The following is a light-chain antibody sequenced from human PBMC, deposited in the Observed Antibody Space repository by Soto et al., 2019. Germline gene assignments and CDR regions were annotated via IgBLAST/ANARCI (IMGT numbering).Light chain of an antibody. CDR1: TSDVGVYNY. Sequence: QSALTQPPSASGAPGQTVTIPRTGSTSDVGVYNYVSWYQQHPGKAPKHMIYEVTKRPSGVPDRFSGSKSGNTASLTVSGLQAEDEADYYCSSYAGSNDVVFGGGTKLTVL. CDR2: EVT. J-gene: IGLJ2*01. V-gene: IGLV2-8*01. CDR3: SSYAGSNDVV.